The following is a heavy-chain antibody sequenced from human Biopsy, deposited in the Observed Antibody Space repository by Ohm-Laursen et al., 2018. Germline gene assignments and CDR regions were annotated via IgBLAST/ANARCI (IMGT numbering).Heavy chain of an antibody. CDR3: VRLNRRGNIIFFDY. Sequence: GTLPLTCIVSGGSITADFWTWIRQTPGERLEWIGYRFHSGSPMYNPSLKSRVTISVDTSKSQFSLTLTSVTAADTAVYYCVRLNRRGNIIFFDYWGRGTLVTVSS. V-gene: IGHV4-59*08. CDR1: GGSITADF. D-gene: IGHD3/OR15-3a*01. J-gene: IGHJ4*02. CDR2: RFHSGSP.